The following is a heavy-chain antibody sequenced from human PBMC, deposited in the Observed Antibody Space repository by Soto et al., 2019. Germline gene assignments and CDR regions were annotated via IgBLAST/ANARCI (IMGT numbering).Heavy chain of an antibody. Sequence: GGSLRLSCAASGFTFSSYGMHWVRQAPGKGLEWVAVISYDGSNKYYADSVKGRFTISRDNSKNTLYLQMNSLRAEDTAVYYCAKGSQRRSSSETPYYYGMDVWGQGTTVTVSS. CDR2: ISYDGSNK. J-gene: IGHJ6*02. CDR3: AKGSQRRSSSETPYYYGMDV. D-gene: IGHD6-13*01. CDR1: GFTFSSYG. V-gene: IGHV3-30*18.